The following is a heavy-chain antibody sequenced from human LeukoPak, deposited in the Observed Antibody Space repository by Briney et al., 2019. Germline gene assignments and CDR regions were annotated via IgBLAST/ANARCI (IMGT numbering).Heavy chain of an antibody. Sequence: ASVKVSCKASGYTFTNFDINWVRQAPGQGLEWMGWMNPVSGNAGSAQKFQGRVTLTRDTSISTAYMELSSLRSDDTAFYYCAREGSGGGWFDPWGQGTLVTVSS. V-gene: IGHV1-8*01. D-gene: IGHD3-10*01. J-gene: IGHJ5*02. CDR2: MNPVSGNA. CDR1: GYTFTNFD. CDR3: AREGSGGGWFDP.